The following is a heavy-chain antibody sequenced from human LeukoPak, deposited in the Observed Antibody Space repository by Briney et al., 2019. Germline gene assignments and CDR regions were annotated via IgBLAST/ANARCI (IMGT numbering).Heavy chain of an antibody. V-gene: IGHV3-7*01. Sequence: GGSLRLSCAASGFTFSSYWMSWVRQAPGKGVEWVANIKQDGSEKYYVDSVKGRFTISRDNAKNSLYLQMNSLRAEDTAVYHCARDGGNWNYVFCAACPDYWGQGTLVTVSS. CDR3: ARDGGNWNYVFCAACPDY. D-gene: IGHD1-7*01. J-gene: IGHJ4*02. CDR1: GFTFSSYW. CDR2: IKQDGSEK.